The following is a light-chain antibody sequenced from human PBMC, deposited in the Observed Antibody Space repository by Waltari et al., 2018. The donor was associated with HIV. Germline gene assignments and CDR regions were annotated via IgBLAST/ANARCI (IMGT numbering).Light chain of an antibody. CDR1: NIGGKS. CDR2: ADT. V-gene: IGLV3-21*02. Sequence: SYVLTQPPSVSVAPGQTARITCGGTNIGGKSVYWYQQKPGQAPLVVVYADTDRPSEIPERFSGSNSGNTATLTISRVEAGDEADYYCHVWDISSDVVFGGGTKLTVL. CDR3: HVWDISSDVV. J-gene: IGLJ2*01.